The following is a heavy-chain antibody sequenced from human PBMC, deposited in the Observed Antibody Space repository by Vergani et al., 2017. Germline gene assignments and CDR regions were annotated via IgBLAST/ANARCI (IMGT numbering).Heavy chain of an antibody. J-gene: IGHJ4*02. CDR1: GFTVSTDY. V-gene: IGHV3-66*04. Sequence: VQLVESGGSVVQPGRSLRLSCAASGFTVSTDYFSWVRQAPGKGLEWVSILYRGAFTSYTDSVKGRFTVSRDNSKNTLYLQMNSLRAEDTAVYYCARRPFDYWGQGTLVTVSS. CDR2: LYRGAFT. CDR3: ARRPFDY.